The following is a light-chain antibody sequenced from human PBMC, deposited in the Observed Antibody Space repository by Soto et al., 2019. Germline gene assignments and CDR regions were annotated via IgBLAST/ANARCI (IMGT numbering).Light chain of an antibody. V-gene: IGKV1-6*01. CDR3: HQYGTSVGT. CDR2: AAS. CDR1: QGIRND. Sequence: AIQMTQSPSSLSASVGDRVTITCRASQGIRNDLGWYQQKPGKAPKLLIYAASSLQSGVPSRFSGSGSGTDFTLTISRLEPEDFAVYYCHQYGTSVGTFGQGTKVDIK. J-gene: IGKJ1*01.